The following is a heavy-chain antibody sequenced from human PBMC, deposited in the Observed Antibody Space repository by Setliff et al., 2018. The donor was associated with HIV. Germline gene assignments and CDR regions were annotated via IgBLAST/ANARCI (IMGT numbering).Heavy chain of an antibody. D-gene: IGHD2-2*01. J-gene: IGHJ5*02. CDR2: INTGNGNT. CDR3: ARDRCNSVACYLYNWFDP. Sequence: AASVKVSCKASGYTFSHYPMHWVRQAPGQRPEWMGWINTGNGNTKYSQKFQDRVTITRDTSADTVYMELSSLRSEDTAVYYCARDRCNSVACYLYNWFDPWGQGTLVTVSS. CDR1: GYTFSHYP. V-gene: IGHV1-3*04.